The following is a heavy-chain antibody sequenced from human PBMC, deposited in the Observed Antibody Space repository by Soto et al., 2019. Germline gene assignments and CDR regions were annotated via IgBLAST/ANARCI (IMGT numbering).Heavy chain of an antibody. Sequence: VQLVESGGGLVKPGGSLRLSCAASGFTFSSYGMHWVRQAPGKGLEWVAVISYDGSNKYYADSVKGRFTISRDNSKNTLYLQMNSLRAEDTAVYYCAKIPGVADDYWGQGTLVTVSS. D-gene: IGHD2-15*01. J-gene: IGHJ4*02. CDR2: ISYDGSNK. V-gene: IGHV3-30*18. CDR3: AKIPGVADDY. CDR1: GFTFSSYG.